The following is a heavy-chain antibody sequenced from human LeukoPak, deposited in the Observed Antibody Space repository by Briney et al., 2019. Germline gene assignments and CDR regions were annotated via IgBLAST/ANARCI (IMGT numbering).Heavy chain of an antibody. CDR1: GFSFSTYA. Sequence: PGGSLRLSCAASGFSFSTYAMGWVRQAPGNGLEWVSFISGSGDNTYYAESVKGRFTISRDYAKNSLYLQMNSLRAEDTAVYYCVRVHWWELPWDYFDYWGQGTLVTVSS. CDR3: VRVHWWELPWDYFDY. V-gene: IGHV3-23*01. J-gene: IGHJ4*02. CDR2: ISGSGDNT. D-gene: IGHD1-26*01.